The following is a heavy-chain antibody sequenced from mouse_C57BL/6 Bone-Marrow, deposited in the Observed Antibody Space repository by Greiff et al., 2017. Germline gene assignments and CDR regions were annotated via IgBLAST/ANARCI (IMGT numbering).Heavy chain of an antibody. J-gene: IGHJ3*01. CDR2: IYPGSGNT. D-gene: IGHD2-3*01. Sequence: VQLQQSGAELVRPGASVKLSCKASGYTFTDYYINWVKQRPGQGLEWIARIYPGSGNTYYNEKFKGKATLTAEKSSSTAYMQRSSLTSEDSAVYFCARGWLRFAYWGQGTLVTVSA. CDR1: GYTFTDYY. V-gene: IGHV1-76*01. CDR3: ARGWLRFAY.